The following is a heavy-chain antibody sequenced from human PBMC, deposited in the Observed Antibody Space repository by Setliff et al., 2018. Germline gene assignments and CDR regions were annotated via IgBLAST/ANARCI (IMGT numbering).Heavy chain of an antibody. CDR1: GFRFTSFG. J-gene: IGHJ4*02. CDR3: TRSRGPRVVPAADFDF. D-gene: IGHD2-2*01. Sequence: GASVKVSCKTSGFRFTSFGFSWVRQAPGQGLEWMGWISPYSGESNYAQKFQDRLTVTADTSTKTTYMELRSLTSDDTAVYFCTRSRGPRVVPAADFDFWGQGTLVTVSS. CDR2: ISPYSGES. V-gene: IGHV1-18*01.